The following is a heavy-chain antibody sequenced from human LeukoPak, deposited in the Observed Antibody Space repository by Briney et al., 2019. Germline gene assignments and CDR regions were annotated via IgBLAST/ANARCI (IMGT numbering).Heavy chain of an antibody. CDR3: ARGGYYYDSSGYSHLPDY. Sequence: SVKVSCKASGGTFSSYAFGWVRQAPGQGLEWMGGIIPIVGTTNYAQMFQGRVTITADESTSTAYMELSSLRSEDTAVYYCARGGYYYDSSGYSHLPDYWGQGTLVTVSA. V-gene: IGHV1-69*13. CDR2: IIPIVGTT. CDR1: GGTFSSYA. D-gene: IGHD3-22*01. J-gene: IGHJ4*02.